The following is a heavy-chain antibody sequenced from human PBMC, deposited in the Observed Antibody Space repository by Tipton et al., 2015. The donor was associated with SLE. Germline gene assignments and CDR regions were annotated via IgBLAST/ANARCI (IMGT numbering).Heavy chain of an antibody. CDR1: GGSISSSSYY. CDR2: IYYSGST. CDR3: ARGATTITMIVVASGAFDI. D-gene: IGHD3-22*01. V-gene: IGHV4-39*07. Sequence: TLSLTCTVSGGSISSSSYYWVWIRQPPGKGLEWIGNIYYSGSTYYNVSLKSRVTISVDTSKNQFSLKLSSVTAADTAVYYCARGATTITMIVVASGAFDIWGQGTMVTVSS. J-gene: IGHJ3*02.